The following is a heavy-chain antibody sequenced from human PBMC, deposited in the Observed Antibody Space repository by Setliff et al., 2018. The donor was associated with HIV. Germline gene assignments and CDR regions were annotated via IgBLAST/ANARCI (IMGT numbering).Heavy chain of an antibody. CDR2: IIPIFGTT. J-gene: IGHJ6*03. Sequence: ASVKVSCKASGGTFSSYAISWVRQAPGQGLEWMGGIIPIFGTTNYAQKFQGRVTITADESTGTAYLELSSLRSEDTAVYYCARDGYYYDSSAFFEGYHYYYMDVWGKGTTVTSP. CDR1: GGTFSSYA. V-gene: IGHV1-69*13. CDR3: ARDGYYYDSSAFFEGYHYYYMDV. D-gene: IGHD3-22*01.